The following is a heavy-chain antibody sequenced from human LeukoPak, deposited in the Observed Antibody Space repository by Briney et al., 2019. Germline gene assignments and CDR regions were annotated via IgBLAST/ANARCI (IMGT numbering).Heavy chain of an antibody. D-gene: IGHD4-17*01. J-gene: IGHJ4*02. CDR2: LDGDGSTT. CDR1: GFTFSSYY. CDR3: ARGIYGDSVAFDH. Sequence: GGPLRLSCAASGFTFSSYYMHWVRQAPGKGLAWVSRLDGDGSTTKYADSAKGRFTISRDNARNMLYLQMNSLGAEDTAVYYCARGIYGDSVAFDHWGQGTLVTVSS. V-gene: IGHV3-74*03.